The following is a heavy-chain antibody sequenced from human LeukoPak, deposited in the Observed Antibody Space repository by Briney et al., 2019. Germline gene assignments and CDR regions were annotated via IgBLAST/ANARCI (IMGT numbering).Heavy chain of an antibody. D-gene: IGHD6-13*01. CDR1: GYTFTSYD. CDR2: MNPNSGNT. V-gene: IGHV1-8*01. J-gene: IGHJ6*03. Sequence: ASVKVSCKASGYTFTSYDINWVRQATGQGLEWMGWMNPNSGNTGYAQKFQGRVTMTRNTSISTAYMELSSLRSEDTAVYYCARGLAAGTRDYHYYYMDVWGKGTTVTVSS. CDR3: ARGLAAGTRDYHYYYMDV.